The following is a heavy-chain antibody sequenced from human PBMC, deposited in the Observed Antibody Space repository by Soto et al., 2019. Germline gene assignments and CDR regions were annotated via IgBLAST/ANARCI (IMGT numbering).Heavy chain of an antibody. Sequence: EVQLVESGAGLVKPGGSLRLSCAASGFTFSNAWMSWVRQAPGQGLEWVGRIKSKTDGATTDYAAHVKGRFPTSSDASKITLYLQMNSLKTDETAVYYYTTAGNTNWNYAGMVYYYDGYGMDVWGQGTTVTVSS. D-gene: IGHD1-7*01. V-gene: IGHV3-15*01. CDR2: IKSKTDGATT. CDR3: TTAGNTNWNYAGMVYYYDGYGMDV. CDR1: GFTFSNAW. J-gene: IGHJ6*01.